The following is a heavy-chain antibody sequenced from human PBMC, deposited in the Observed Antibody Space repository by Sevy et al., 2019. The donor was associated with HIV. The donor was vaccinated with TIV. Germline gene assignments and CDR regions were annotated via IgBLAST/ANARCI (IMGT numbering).Heavy chain of an antibody. Sequence: SETLSLTCTVSGGSISSVSYYWSWIRQPAGQGLEWLGRIYTSGITNYNPSLKSRVTMSLDTSKNQFSLQLTSVTAADKAIYYCASHTDRNWFGPWGQGTLVTVSS. J-gene: IGHJ5*02. CDR2: IYTSGIT. CDR3: ASHTDRNWFGP. CDR1: GGSISSVSYY. V-gene: IGHV4-61*02.